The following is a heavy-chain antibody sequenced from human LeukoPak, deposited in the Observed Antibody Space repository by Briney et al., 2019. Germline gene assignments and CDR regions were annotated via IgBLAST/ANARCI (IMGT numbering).Heavy chain of an antibody. J-gene: IGHJ4*02. Sequence: GGSLRLSCAASGFTFSSYDMHWVRQATGKGLEWLSVIGTSGDTYYAGYVQGRFTISRENAKDSLYLQMNSLAAGDTAVYFCSRVGSSGWPNYFDSWGQGTLVTVSS. V-gene: IGHV3-13*04. D-gene: IGHD6-19*01. CDR2: IGTSGDT. CDR3: SRVGSSGWPNYFDS. CDR1: GFTFSSYD.